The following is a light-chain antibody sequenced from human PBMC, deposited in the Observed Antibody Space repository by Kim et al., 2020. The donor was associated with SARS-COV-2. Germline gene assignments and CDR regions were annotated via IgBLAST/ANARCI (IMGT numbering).Light chain of an antibody. V-gene: IGKV1-39*01. CDR1: ESVSFY. CDR3: LQSHSSPFT. CDR2: SAV. J-gene: IGKJ3*01. Sequence: ASVGDTVSITCRASESVSFYLTWYQHKPGKAPKVLIYSAVSLQSGVPSRFRGNGSDTEFTLTISSLQPEDFAVYFCLQSHSSPFTFGPGTKVDIK.